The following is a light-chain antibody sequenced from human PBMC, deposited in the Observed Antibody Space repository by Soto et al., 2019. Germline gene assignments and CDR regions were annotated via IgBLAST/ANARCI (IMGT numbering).Light chain of an antibody. V-gene: IGKV3-11*01. J-gene: IGKJ1*01. CDR1: QSVSSY. CDR2: DAS. CDR3: QQGDIWPWT. Sequence: IVLTQSPATLSLSPGERATLSCRASQSVSSYLAWYQQKPGQAPRLLIYDASNRATGIPDRFSGSGSGTDFTLTISRLEPEDFAVYYCQQGDIWPWTFGQGTKVDI.